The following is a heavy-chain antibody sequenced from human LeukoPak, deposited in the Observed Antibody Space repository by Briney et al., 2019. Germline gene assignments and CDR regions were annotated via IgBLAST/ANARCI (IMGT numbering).Heavy chain of an antibody. Sequence: GGSLRLSCAASGFTVSSNYMSWVRQAPGEGLEWVSVIYSGGSTYYADSVKGRFTISRDNSKNTLYLQMNSLRAEDTAVYYCARDEPYYYGSGKFDPWGQGTLVTVSS. J-gene: IGHJ5*02. D-gene: IGHD3-10*01. V-gene: IGHV3-66*01. CDR2: IYSGGST. CDR3: ARDEPYYYGSGKFDP. CDR1: GFTVSSNY.